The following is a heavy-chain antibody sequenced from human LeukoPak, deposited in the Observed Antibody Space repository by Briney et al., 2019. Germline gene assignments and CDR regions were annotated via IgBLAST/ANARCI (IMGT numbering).Heavy chain of an antibody. D-gene: IGHD5-18*01. V-gene: IGHV4-4*07. CDR1: GGSISSYY. J-gene: IGHJ6*03. CDR3: ARTTEGGYTYDYFYYYYMDV. CDR2: IYTSGST. Sequence: SETLSLTCTVSGGSISSYYWSWIRPPAGKGLEWIGRIYTSGSTNYNPSLKSRVTMSVDTSKNQFSLKLSSVTAADTAVYYCARTTEGGYTYDYFYYYYMDVWGKGTTVTISS.